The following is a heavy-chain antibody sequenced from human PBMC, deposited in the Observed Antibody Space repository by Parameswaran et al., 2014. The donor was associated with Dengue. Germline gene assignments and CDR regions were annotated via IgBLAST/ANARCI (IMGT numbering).Heavy chain of an antibody. CDR2: ISSSSSYI. CDR3: ASLWFGELGDY. V-gene: IGHV3-21*01. D-gene: IGHD3-10*01. Sequence: KWIRQPPGKGLEWVSSISSSSSYIYYADSVKGRFTISRDNAKNSLYLQMNSLRAEDTAVYYCASLWFGELGDYWGQGTLVTVSS. J-gene: IGHJ4*02.